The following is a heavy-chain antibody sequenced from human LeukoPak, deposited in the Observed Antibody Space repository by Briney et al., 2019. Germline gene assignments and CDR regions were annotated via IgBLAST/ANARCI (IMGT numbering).Heavy chain of an antibody. Sequence: EASVKVSCKASGDTFSSYAISWVRQAPGQGLEWMGGIIPNFGTANYAQKFQGRVTMTRDESTSTAYMELSSLISEDTAVYYCVRWSQRHDIVVVPAAIDDAFDIWGQGTMVTVSS. V-gene: IGHV1-69*05. D-gene: IGHD2-2*02. CDR2: IIPNFGTA. CDR1: GDTFSSYA. J-gene: IGHJ3*02. CDR3: VRWSQRHDIVVVPAAIDDAFDI.